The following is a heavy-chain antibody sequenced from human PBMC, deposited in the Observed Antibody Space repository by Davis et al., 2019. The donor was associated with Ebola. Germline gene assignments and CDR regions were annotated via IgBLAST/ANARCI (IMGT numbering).Heavy chain of an antibody. CDR3: ARSQSDYSKDY. V-gene: IGHV1-46*01. CDR1: GYSFTSYY. Sequence: ASVQVSCKASGYSFTSYYFHWLRQAPGQGLEWMGIINPSGGSAEYAQKFQGRITVTSDTSTSTVYMDLSSLRSEDTAVYYCARSQSDYSKDYWGQGTLVTVSS. CDR2: INPSGGSA. D-gene: IGHD4-11*01. J-gene: IGHJ4*02.